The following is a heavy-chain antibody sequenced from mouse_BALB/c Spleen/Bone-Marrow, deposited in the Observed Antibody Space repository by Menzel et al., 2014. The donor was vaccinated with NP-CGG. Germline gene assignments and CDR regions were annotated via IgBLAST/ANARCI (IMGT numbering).Heavy chain of an antibody. CDR3: ARHAYYDQTEVSFVY. Sequence: EVQVVESGGGLVKSGGSLKLSCAASGFSFNSYGMSWVRQTPEKRLEWVATISGGGSSTFYPDSVKGRFTISRDNAKNNLYLQLSSLRSEDTALYYCARHAYYDQTEVSFVYWGQGTLVTVSA. CDR1: GFSFNSYG. V-gene: IGHV5-9-2*01. D-gene: IGHD2-4*01. J-gene: IGHJ3*01. CDR2: ISGGGSST.